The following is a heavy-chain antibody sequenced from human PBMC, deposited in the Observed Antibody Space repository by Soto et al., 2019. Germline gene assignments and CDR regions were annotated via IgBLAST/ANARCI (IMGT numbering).Heavy chain of an antibody. Sequence: QVQLVESGGGVVQRGRSLRLSCAACGFTISSYGMQWVRQAPGKGLEWVAVIWYDGSNKYYADSVNGRFTISRDNSKNTLYLQMNSLRSEDTAVYYCARDTRHSSSWYENYYGMDVCGQGTTVTVSS. CDR1: GFTISSYG. V-gene: IGHV3-33*01. D-gene: IGHD6-13*01. CDR2: IWYDGSNK. CDR3: ARDTRHSSSWYENYYGMDV. J-gene: IGHJ6*02.